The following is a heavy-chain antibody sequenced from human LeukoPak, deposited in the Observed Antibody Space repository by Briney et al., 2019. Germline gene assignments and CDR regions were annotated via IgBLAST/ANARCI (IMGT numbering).Heavy chain of an antibody. CDR2: INPNSGGT. CDR1: GYTFTGYY. D-gene: IGHD6-19*01. J-gene: IGHJ4*02. V-gene: IGHV1-2*02. CDR3: ARVQIDSSGWYGGDY. Sequence: ASVKVSCTASGYTFTGYYMHWVRQAPGQGLEWMGWINPNSGGTNYAQKFQGRVTMTRDTSISTAYMELSRLRSDDTAVYYCARVQIDSSGWYGGDYWGQGTLVTVSS.